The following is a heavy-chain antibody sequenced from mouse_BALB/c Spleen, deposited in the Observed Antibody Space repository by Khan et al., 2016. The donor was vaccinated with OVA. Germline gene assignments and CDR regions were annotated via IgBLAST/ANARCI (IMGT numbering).Heavy chain of an antibody. CDR3: VRRGNYYGSFYWYFDV. D-gene: IGHD1-1*01. Sequence: QVQLKQSGPGLVAPSQSLSITCTVSGFSLPNYDISWIRQPPGKGLEWLGVIWTGGGTNYNSAFMSRLSISKDNSKSQVFLKMNRLQSDDTAIYYCVRRGNYYGSFYWYFDVWGAGTTVTVSS. CDR1: GFSLPNYD. J-gene: IGHJ1*01. CDR2: IWTGGGT. V-gene: IGHV2-9-2*01.